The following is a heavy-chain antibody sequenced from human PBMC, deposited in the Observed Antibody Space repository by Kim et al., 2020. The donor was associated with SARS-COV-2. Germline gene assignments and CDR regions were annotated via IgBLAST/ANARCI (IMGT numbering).Heavy chain of an antibody. D-gene: IGHD6-19*01. CDR3: AREGIPIAVAGRGGLDS. Sequence: TFRGRVTMTRDTSTSTVYMELSSLRSDDTAVYYCAREGIPIAVAGRGGLDSWGQGTLVTVSS. V-gene: IGHV1-46*01. J-gene: IGHJ4*02.